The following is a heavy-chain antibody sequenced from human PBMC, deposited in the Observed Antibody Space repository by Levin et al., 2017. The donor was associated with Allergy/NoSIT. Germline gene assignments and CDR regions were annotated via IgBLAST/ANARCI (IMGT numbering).Heavy chain of an antibody. CDR3: ARGGPPNYDYNWGSYRDGYFDY. V-gene: IGHV3-49*04. CDR1: GFTFGDYA. CDR2: IRNKAHGGTT. Sequence: SCTGSGFTFGDYAMSWVRQAPGKGLEWVGFIRNKAHGGTTEYAESVKGRLTISRDDSKSIAYLQMNSLKTEDTAVYFCARGGPPNYDYNWGSYRDGYFDYWGQGTLVTVSS. D-gene: IGHD3-16*02. J-gene: IGHJ4*02.